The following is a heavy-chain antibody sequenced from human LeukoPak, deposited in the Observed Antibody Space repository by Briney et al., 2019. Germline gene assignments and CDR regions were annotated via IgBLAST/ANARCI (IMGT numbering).Heavy chain of an antibody. Sequence: GGSLRLSCAASGFTFSIYSMNCVRQAPGKGLEWVSSIRSSNDYIYYADSVKGRFTISRDNAKNSLYLHMNSLRAEDTAVYYCARDKEGDSSWYPFDYWGQGTLVTVSS. CDR2: IRSSNDYI. D-gene: IGHD6-13*01. V-gene: IGHV3-21*01. CDR1: GFTFSIYS. J-gene: IGHJ4*02. CDR3: ARDKEGDSSWYPFDY.